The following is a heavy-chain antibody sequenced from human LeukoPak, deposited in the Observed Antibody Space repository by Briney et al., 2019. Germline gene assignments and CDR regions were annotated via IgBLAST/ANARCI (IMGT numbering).Heavy chain of an antibody. V-gene: IGHV1-18*01. CDR2: ISAYNGNT. J-gene: IGHJ3*02. Sequence: ASVKVSCKASGYTFTSYGISWVRQAPGQGLEWMGWISAYNGNTNYAQKLQSTVTMTTDTSTSTAYMELRSLRSDDTAVYYCARVSVVWDAFDIWGQGTMVTVSS. CDR3: ARVSVVWDAFDI. CDR1: GYTFTSYG. D-gene: IGHD2-21*01.